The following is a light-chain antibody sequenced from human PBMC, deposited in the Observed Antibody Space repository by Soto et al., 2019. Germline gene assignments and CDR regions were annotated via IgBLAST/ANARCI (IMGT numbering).Light chain of an antibody. CDR3: QQYNGYLWT. J-gene: IGKJ1*01. CDR2: DAS. V-gene: IGKV1-5*01. Sequence: DIQMTQSPSTLAASVGDRVTITCRASQSVSRWFVWYQQKPGKAPKLLIYDASILKSGVPSWFTGSGSGTEFTLTISSLQPSDFGSYFCQQYNGYLWTFGQGTKVEI. CDR1: QSVSRW.